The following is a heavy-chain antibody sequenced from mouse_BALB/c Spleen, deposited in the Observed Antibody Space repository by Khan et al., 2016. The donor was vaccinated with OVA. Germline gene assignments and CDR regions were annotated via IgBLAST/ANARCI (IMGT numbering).Heavy chain of an antibody. CDR1: GFSLTSYG. V-gene: IGHV2-2*02. J-gene: IGHJ3*01. CDR2: IRSGGST. D-gene: IGHD2-4*01. CDR3: ARKSDYDEGIAY. Sequence: VELVESGPGLVQPSQSLSITCTVSGFSLTSYGIHWVRQSPGKGLEWLGVIRSGGSTDYSAAFITRLSISKDKSKSQAFFKLNSLQANDTTVYYCARKSDYDEGIAYWGQGTLVTVSA.